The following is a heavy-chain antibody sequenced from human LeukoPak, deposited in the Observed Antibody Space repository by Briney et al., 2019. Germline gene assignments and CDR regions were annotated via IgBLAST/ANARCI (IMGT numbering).Heavy chain of an antibody. V-gene: IGHV4-34*01. J-gene: IGHJ4*02. CDR2: INHSGST. CDR3: ARGPGYCSSTSCFPPDY. D-gene: IGHD2-2*01. Sequence: SETLSLTCAVYGGSFSGYYWSWIRQPPGKGLEWIGEINHSGSTNYNPSLKSRVTISVDTSKSQFSLKLSSVTAADTAVYYCARGPGYCSSTSCFPPDYWGQGTLVTVSS. CDR1: GGSFSGYY.